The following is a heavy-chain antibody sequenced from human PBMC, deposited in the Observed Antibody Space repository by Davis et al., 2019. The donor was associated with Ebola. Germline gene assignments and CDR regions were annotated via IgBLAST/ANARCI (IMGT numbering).Heavy chain of an antibody. CDR3: ARGWLRSAFDI. CDR2: TYYTSKWHN. V-gene: IGHV6-1*01. Sequence: PSRGLEWLGRTYYTSKWHNDYGESVKSRTTISPDTSKNQLSLHLNSVTPEDTAVYYCARGWLRSAFDIWGQGTMVTVSP. D-gene: IGHD5-24*01. J-gene: IGHJ3*02.